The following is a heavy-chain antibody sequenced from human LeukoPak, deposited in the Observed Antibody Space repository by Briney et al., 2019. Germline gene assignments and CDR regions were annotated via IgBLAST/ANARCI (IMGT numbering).Heavy chain of an antibody. Sequence: GGSLRLSCAASGFTFSRYWMHWVPQAPGKGLVWVSRIESDGTTTTYADSVKGRFTISRDNAKNTLYLQMNSLRAEDTAVYYCTRGQSSGYSSGDYWGQGTLVTVSS. CDR2: IESDGTTT. J-gene: IGHJ4*02. D-gene: IGHD3-22*01. V-gene: IGHV3-74*01. CDR1: GFTFSRYW. CDR3: TRGQSSGYSSGDY.